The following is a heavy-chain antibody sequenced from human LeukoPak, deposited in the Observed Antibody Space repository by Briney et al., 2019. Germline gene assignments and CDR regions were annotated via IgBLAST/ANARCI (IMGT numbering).Heavy chain of an antibody. Sequence: PSETLSLTCTVSGGSISSGSYYWSWIRQPAGKGLEWIGRIYTSGSTNYNPSLKSRVTISVDTSKNQFSLKLSSVTAADTAVYYCARDRRGSSWQDAFDIWGQGTMVTVSS. D-gene: IGHD6-13*01. CDR2: IYTSGST. V-gene: IGHV4-61*02. CDR1: GGSISSGSYY. J-gene: IGHJ3*02. CDR3: ARDRRGSSWQDAFDI.